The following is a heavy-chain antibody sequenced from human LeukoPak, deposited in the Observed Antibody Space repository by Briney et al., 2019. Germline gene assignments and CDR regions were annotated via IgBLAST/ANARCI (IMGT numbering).Heavy chain of an antibody. CDR2: ISHDGMNA. Sequence: TGGSLRLSYAASGLHFSGTAMSWVRQAPGKGLEWVSAISHDGMNAYYADSVKGRFTISRDNSKKTVSLEMSSLTAADTGVYYCAKDGAQYSSGPECDPRGQGALVTVSP. CDR3: AKDGAQYSSGPECDP. D-gene: IGHD6-19*01. V-gene: IGHV3-23*01. CDR1: GLHFSGTA. J-gene: IGHJ5*02.